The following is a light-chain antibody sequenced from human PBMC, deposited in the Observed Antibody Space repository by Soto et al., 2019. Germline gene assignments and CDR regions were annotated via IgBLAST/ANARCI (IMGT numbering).Light chain of an antibody. CDR2: GAS. V-gene: IGKV3-20*01. CDR1: QSVSSSY. CDR3: QQYGSSPGT. J-gene: IGKJ2*02. Sequence: EIVLTQSPGTLSLSPGERATLSCRASQSVSSSYLAWYQQKPGQAPRLLIYGASSRATGIPDRFSGSGSGTDFTLTISRLEPEDFAVSSCQQYGSSPGTFGQGTKLEIK.